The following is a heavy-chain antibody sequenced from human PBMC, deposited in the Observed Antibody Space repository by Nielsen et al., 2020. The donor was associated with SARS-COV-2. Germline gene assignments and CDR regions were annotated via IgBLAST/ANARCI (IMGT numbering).Heavy chain of an antibody. CDR2: FDPEDGET. Sequence: WVRQAPGQGLEWMGGFDPEDGETIYAQKFQGRVTMTEDTSTDTAYMELSSLRSEDTAVYYCATPIVGATKELVYWGQGTLVTVSS. D-gene: IGHD1-26*01. V-gene: IGHV1-24*01. CDR3: ATPIVGATKELVY. J-gene: IGHJ4*02.